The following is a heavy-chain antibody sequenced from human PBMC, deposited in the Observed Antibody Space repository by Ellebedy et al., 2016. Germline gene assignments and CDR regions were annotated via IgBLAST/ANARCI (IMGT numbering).Heavy chain of an antibody. D-gene: IGHD6-13*01. CDR1: GFIFDDHA. CDR2: INWNSDSR. J-gene: IGHJ4*02. Sequence: GRSLRLSXAASGFIFDDHAIHGVRQAPGKGLEWVSSINWNSDSRVYADSVKGRFTISRDNAKNSVYLEMSGLTTEDTAFYYCARDSGPTGSWSGEMDLWGQGTLVTVSS. CDR3: ARDSGPTGSWSGEMDL. V-gene: IGHV3-9*01.